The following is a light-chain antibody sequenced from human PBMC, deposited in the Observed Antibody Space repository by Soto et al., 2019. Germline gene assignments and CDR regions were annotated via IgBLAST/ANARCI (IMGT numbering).Light chain of an antibody. Sequence: EIVLTQSPGTLSLSPGERATLSCRASQSVSSSYLAWYQQKPGQAPRLLIYGASSRATGIPDRFSGSRSGTDFPLALSRLEPEDFVVYYCQQYGSSPRDTFGQGTNLEIK. CDR3: QQYGSSPRDT. CDR2: GAS. V-gene: IGKV3-20*01. J-gene: IGKJ2*01. CDR1: QSVSSSY.